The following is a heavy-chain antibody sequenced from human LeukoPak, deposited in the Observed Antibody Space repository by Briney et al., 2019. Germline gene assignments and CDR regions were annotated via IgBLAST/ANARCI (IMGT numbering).Heavy chain of an antibody. CDR3: ARGRYYYDSSGYYRGYYFDY. Sequence: PGGSLRLSCAASGFTFSSYAMHWVRQAPGKGLEWVAVISYDGSNKYYADSVKGRFTISRDNSKNTLYLQMNSLRAEDTAVYYCARGRYYYDSSGYYRGYYFDYWGQGTQVTVSS. CDR2: ISYDGSNK. V-gene: IGHV3-30-3*01. CDR1: GFTFSSYA. D-gene: IGHD3-22*01. J-gene: IGHJ4*02.